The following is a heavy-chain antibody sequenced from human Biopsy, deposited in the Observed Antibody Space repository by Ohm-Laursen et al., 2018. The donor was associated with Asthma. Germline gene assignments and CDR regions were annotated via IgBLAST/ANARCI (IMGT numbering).Heavy chain of an antibody. D-gene: IGHD3-22*01. Sequence: SLRLSCAASGFAVSRDHMFWVRQAPGKGLEWVSVIYSGGTSHTADSVRGRFTISRGYSKNTLYLQMHSLRAEETAVYYCARGDSSNWSHYYFDYWGQGTLVTASS. V-gene: IGHV3-53*01. CDR1: GFAVSRDH. J-gene: IGHJ4*02. CDR2: IYSGGTS. CDR3: ARGDSSNWSHYYFDY.